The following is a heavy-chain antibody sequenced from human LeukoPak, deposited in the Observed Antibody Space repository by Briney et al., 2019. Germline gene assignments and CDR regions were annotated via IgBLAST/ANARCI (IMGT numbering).Heavy chain of an antibody. V-gene: IGHV4-30-4*01. CDR1: GGSISSGDYY. J-gene: IGHJ4*02. Sequence: PSETLSLTCTVSGGSISSGDYYWSWIRQPPGKGLEWIGYIYYSGSTYYNPSLMSRVTISVDTSKNQFSLKLSSVTAADTAVYYCAREALSGYSYGYYFDYWGQGTLVTVSS. D-gene: IGHD5-18*01. CDR2: IYYSGST. CDR3: AREALSGYSYGYYFDY.